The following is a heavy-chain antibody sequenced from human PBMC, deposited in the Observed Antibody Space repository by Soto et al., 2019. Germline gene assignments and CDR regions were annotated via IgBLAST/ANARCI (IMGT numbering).Heavy chain of an antibody. CDR3: ARDSSTAGYSSSWYESSPDY. Sequence: ASVKVSCKASGYTFTSYGISWVRQAPGQGLEWMGWISAYNGNTNYAQKLQGRVTMTTDSSTSTAYMELRSLRSDDTAVYYCARDSSTAGYSSSWYESSPDYWGQGTLVTVSS. CDR2: ISAYNGNT. V-gene: IGHV1-18*01. CDR1: GYTFTSYG. J-gene: IGHJ4*02. D-gene: IGHD6-13*01.